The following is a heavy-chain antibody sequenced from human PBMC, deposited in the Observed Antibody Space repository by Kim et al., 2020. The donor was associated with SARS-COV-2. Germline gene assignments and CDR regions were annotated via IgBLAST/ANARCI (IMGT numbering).Heavy chain of an antibody. CDR1: GGSISSYY. Sequence: SETLSLTCTVSGGSISSYYWSWIRQPAGKGLEWIGRIYTSGSTNYNPSLKSRVTMSVDTSKNQFSLKLSSVTAADTAVYYCARENYDFWRDSPPYFQHWGQGTLVTVSS. CDR3: ARENYDFWRDSPPYFQH. D-gene: IGHD3-3*01. CDR2: IYTSGST. J-gene: IGHJ1*01. V-gene: IGHV4-4*07.